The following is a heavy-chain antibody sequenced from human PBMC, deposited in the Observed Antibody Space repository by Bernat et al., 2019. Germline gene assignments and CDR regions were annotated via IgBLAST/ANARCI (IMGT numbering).Heavy chain of an antibody. J-gene: IGHJ2*01. CDR2: IYSGGST. CDR3: ARDRAILEGKDIFWYFDL. V-gene: IGHV3-53*01. D-gene: IGHD3-3*01. Sequence: EVQLVESGGGLIQPGGSLRLSCAASGFTVSSNYMSWVRQAPGKGLEWVSVIYSGGSTYYADSVKGRFTISRDNSKNTLYLQMNSLRDEDTAVYYCARDRAILEGKDIFWYFDLWGRGTLVTVSS. CDR1: GFTVSSNY.